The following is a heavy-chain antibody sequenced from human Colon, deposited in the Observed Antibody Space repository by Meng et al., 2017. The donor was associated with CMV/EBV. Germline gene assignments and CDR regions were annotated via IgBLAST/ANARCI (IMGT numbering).Heavy chain of an antibody. CDR2: IYPGDSDT. CDR3: ARAQADNGNLGGYYLDF. V-gene: IGHV5-51*01. CDR1: GYSFSTYW. Sequence: GESLKISCKGFGYSFSTYWIGWVRQMPGKGLEWMGIIYPGDSDTRYSPSFQGQVTMSADKSISTAYLQWSSLKASDTAIYYCARAQADNGNLGGYYLDFWGQGTLVTVSS. D-gene: IGHD4-23*01. J-gene: IGHJ4*02.